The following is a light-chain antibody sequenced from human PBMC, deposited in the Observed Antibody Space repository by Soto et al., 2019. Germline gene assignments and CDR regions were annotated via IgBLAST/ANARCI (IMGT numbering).Light chain of an antibody. Sequence: EIVMTQSPATLSVSPGERATLSCRASQSVSSNLAWYQQKPGQAPRLLIYGASTRATGIPARFSGSGSGTESTLTISSLQSEDFAVYYCQQYNNWPQTFGQGTKVEIK. CDR2: GAS. CDR1: QSVSSN. CDR3: QQYNNWPQT. J-gene: IGKJ1*01. V-gene: IGKV3-15*01.